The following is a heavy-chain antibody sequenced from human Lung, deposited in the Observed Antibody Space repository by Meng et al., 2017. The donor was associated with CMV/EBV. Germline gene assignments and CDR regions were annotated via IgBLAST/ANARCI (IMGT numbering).Heavy chain of an antibody. D-gene: IGHD3-3*01. CDR1: GGTFSSYA. CDR3: ARDRPITIFGVVQSQWFDH. CDR2: IIPIFGTA. V-gene: IGHV1-69*05. J-gene: IGHJ5*02. Sequence: SXXVSCKASGGTFSSYAISWVRQAPGQGLEWMGGIIPIFGTANYAQKFQGRVTITTDESTSTAYMELSSLRSEDTAVYYCARDRPITIFGVVQSQWFDHWGQGTLVTVSS.